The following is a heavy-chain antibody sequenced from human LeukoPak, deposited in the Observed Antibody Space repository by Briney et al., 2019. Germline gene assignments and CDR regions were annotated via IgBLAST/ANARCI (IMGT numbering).Heavy chain of an antibody. CDR2: ISAYNGNT. CDR3: AREWGLQYYYDSSGYYGHWFDP. V-gene: IGHV1-18*01. J-gene: IGHJ5*02. D-gene: IGHD3-22*01. Sequence: ASVKVSCKASGYTFTSYGISWVRQAPGQGLEWMGWISAYNGNTNYAQKLQGRVTMTTDTSTSTAYMELRSLRSDDTAVYYCAREWGLQYYYDSSGYYGHWFDPWGQGTLATVSS. CDR1: GYTFTSYG.